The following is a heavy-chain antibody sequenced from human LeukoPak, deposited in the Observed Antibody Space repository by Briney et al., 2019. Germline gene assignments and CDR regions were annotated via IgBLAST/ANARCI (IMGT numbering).Heavy chain of an antibody. J-gene: IGHJ4*02. CDR3: AKDTRVLRRGHFDY. CDR2: IRIDGNNK. CDR1: GFTFSSYG. Sequence: PGGPLSLSCAAAGFTFSSYGVHWLHQAAGQGLASVAFIRIDGNNKYHAASAKGRFTISRDNSKNTLYLQMNSLRAEDTAVYYCAKDTRVLRRGHFDYWGQGTLVTVSS. V-gene: IGHV3-30*02.